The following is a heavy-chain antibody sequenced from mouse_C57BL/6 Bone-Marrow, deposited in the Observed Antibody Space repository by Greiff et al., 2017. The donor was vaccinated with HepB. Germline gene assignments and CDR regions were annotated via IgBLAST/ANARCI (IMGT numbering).Heavy chain of an antibody. D-gene: IGHD2-4*01. CDR2: IHPDSGST. CDR3: TRTAIYDYALYY. CDR1: GYTFTSYW. V-gene: IGHV1-64*01. J-gene: IGHJ2*01. Sequence: QVQLQQPGAELVKPGASVKLSCKASGYTFTSYWMHWVKQRPGQGLEWIGMIHPDSGSTNYNEKFKSKATLTVDKTSSTAYMQLSSLTSEDSAVYYCTRTAIYDYALYYWGQGNALTVTA.